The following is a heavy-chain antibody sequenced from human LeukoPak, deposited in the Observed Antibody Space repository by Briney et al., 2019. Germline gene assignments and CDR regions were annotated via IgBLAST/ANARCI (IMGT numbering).Heavy chain of an antibody. CDR2: INPSGGST. D-gene: IGHD2-2*01. V-gene: IGHV1-46*01. CDR3: ARDFDCSSTSCYDQGDY. Sequence: ASVKVSCKASGYTFTSYYMHWVRQAPGQGLEWMGIINPSGGSTSYAQKCQGTVTMTRDTSTSTVYMELSSLRSEDTAVCSCARDFDCSSTSCYDQGDYWGQGTLVTVSS. J-gene: IGHJ4*02. CDR1: GYTFTSYY.